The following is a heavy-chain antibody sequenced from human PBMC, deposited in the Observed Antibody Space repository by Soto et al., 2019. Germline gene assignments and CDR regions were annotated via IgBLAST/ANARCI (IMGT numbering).Heavy chain of an antibody. CDR3: ARSVAALSPFDY. J-gene: IGHJ4*02. D-gene: IGHD6-19*01. CDR2: IYYSGST. CDR1: GGSISSGGYY. Sequence: PSETLSLTCTVSGGSISSGGYYWSWIRQHPGKGLEWIGYIYYSGSTYYNPSLKSRVTISVDTSKNQFSLKLSSVTAADTAVYYWARSVAALSPFDYWGQGTLVTVSS. V-gene: IGHV4-31*03.